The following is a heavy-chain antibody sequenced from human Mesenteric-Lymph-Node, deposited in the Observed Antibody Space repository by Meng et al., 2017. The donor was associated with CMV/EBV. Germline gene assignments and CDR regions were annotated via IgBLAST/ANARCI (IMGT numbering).Heavy chain of an antibody. J-gene: IGHJ4*02. CDR3: ARLGADTYDSSGYYFDY. Sequence: RQAPGQGLEWMGRIIPMLDITDYAQKIQGVPNYDQKFQGRVTITADTSTNIVYMELRMLRAEDTAVYYCARLGADTYDSSGYYFDYWGQGTLVTVSS. CDR2: IIPMLDIT. D-gene: IGHD3-22*01. V-gene: IGHV1-69*02.